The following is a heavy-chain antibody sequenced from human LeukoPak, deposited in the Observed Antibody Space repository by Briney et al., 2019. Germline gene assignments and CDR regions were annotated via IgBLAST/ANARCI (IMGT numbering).Heavy chain of an antibody. J-gene: IGHJ4*02. CDR2: ISAYNGNT. CDR1: GYTFTSYG. D-gene: IGHD2-21*02. CDR3: ARDPFAYCSGDGYSLLDY. V-gene: IGHV1-18*01. Sequence: ASVKVSCKASGYTFTSYGISWVRQDPGQGLEWMGWISAYNGNTNYAQKLQGRVTMTTDTSTSTAYMELRSLRSDDTAVYYCARDPFAYCSGDGYSLLDYWGQGTLVTVSS.